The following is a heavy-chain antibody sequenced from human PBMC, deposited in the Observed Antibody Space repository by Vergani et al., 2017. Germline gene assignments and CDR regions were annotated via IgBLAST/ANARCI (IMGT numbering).Heavy chain of an antibody. CDR1: GGTFSSYA. CDR2: IIPIFGTA. D-gene: IGHD1-7*01. CDR3: ARDNWNYNRPYNWFDP. V-gene: IGHV1-69*12. J-gene: IGHJ5*02. Sequence: VQLVQSGAEVKKPGSSVKVSCKASGGTFSSYAISWVRQAPGQGLEWMGGIIPIFGTANYAQKFQGRVTITADESTSTAYMELRSLRSEDTAVYYCARDNWNYNRPYNWFDPWGQGTLVTVSS.